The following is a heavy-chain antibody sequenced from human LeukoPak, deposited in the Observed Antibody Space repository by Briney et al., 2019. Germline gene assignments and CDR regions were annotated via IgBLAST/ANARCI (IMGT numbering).Heavy chain of an antibody. V-gene: IGHV3-11*04. CDR1: GFTVSSDY. D-gene: IGHD3-3*01. CDR3: ARDSDFWSGYYKGNWFDP. J-gene: IGHJ5*02. CDR2: INWSGAKT. Sequence: PGGSLRLSCAVSGFTVSSDYMSWVRQAPGEGLEWVSGINWSGAKTGYRDSVKGRFTISRDNAVNSLYLQMNSLRAEDTAVYYCARDSDFWSGYYKGNWFDPWGQGTLVTVSS.